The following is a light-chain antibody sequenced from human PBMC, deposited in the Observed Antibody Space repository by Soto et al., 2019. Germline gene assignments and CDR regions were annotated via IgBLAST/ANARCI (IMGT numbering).Light chain of an antibody. J-gene: IGKJ1*01. CDR1: QSISSW. CDR3: QQYHSYPRT. V-gene: IGKV1-5*01. CDR2: YAS. Sequence: DIQMTQSPSTLSASVGDRVTITCRASQSISSWLAWYQQKPGKAPKLLIYYASSLESGVPSRFSGSGSGTEFTPTISSLQPDDFATYYCQQYHSYPRTFGQGTKVEIK.